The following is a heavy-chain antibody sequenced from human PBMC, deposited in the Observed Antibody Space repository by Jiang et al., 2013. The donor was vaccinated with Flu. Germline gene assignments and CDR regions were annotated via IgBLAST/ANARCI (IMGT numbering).Heavy chain of an antibody. Sequence: PGLVKPSETLSLTCTVSRGSIISSDYYWVWIRQPPGKGLEWIGSIYHSGSTYYNPSLKSRVTMSVDTSSNQFSLNLTSVTAADTAVYYCARAQKYSGFELPYFDYWGQGTLVTVSS. CDR2: IYHSGST. D-gene: IGHD5-12*01. CDR3: ARAQKYSGFELPYFDY. J-gene: IGHJ4*02. V-gene: IGHV4-39*07. CDR1: RGSIISSDYY.